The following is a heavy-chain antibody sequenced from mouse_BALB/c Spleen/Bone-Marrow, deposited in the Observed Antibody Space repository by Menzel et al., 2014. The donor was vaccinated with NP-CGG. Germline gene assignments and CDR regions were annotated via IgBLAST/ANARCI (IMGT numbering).Heavy chain of an antibody. CDR1: GYTFTDYN. J-gene: IGHJ3*01. V-gene: IGHV1S29*02. CDR3: ARGGSLGGFVY. Sequence: VQLQQSGPELVKPGAAVKISCKASGYTFTDYNMHWVKQSHGKSLEWIGYIYPYNGDTGYNQKFKSKATLTVDNSSTTAYMELRSLTSEDSAVYYCARGGSLGGFVYWGPGTLVTVSA. CDR2: IYPYNGDT. D-gene: IGHD3-1*01.